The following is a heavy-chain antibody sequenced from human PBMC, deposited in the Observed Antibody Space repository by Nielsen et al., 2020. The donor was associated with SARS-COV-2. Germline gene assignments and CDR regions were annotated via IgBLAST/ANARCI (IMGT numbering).Heavy chain of an antibody. CDR2: ISGSGGST. Sequence: GESLKISCAASGFTFSSYAMSWVRQAPGKGLEWVSAISGSGGSTYYADSVKGRFTISRDNSKNTLYLQMNSLRAEDTAVYYCAKEKSENYYYYGMDVWGQGTTVTVSS. V-gene: IGHV3-23*01. CDR3: AKEKSENYYYYGMDV. CDR1: GFTFSSYA. J-gene: IGHJ6*02.